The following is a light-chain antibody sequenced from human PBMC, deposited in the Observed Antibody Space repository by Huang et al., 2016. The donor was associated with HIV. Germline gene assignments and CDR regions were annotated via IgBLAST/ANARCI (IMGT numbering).Light chain of an antibody. CDR2: EVS. CDR1: QSLLFTDGKTY. Sequence: DIVMTQTPLSLSVTPGQPASISCNSSQSLLFTDGKTYLYWYLQKPGRSPQLLIYEVSSRLSEVPDRFSGSGSGTHFTLKISRVETEDVGVYYCMQGLHLPYTFGQGAKLEIK. CDR3: MQGLHLPYT. V-gene: IGKV2-29*02. J-gene: IGKJ2*01.